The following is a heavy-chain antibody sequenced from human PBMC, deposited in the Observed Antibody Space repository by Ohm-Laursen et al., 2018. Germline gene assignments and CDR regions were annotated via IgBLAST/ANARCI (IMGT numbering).Heavy chain of an antibody. CDR1: GGSISNYY. V-gene: IGHV4-59*01. CDR3: LTLGEPFDY. D-gene: IGHD3-16*01. J-gene: IGHJ4*02. CDR2: IYYSGRT. Sequence: SETLSLTCTVSGGSISNYYWSWIRQPPGKGLEWIGYIYYSGRTNYNPSLKSRVTISVDTSKNQYSLRLNSVTAEDTAVYYCLTLGEPFDYWGQGTLVTVSS.